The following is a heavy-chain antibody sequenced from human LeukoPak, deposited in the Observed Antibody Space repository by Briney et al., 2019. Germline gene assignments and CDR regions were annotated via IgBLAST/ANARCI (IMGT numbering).Heavy chain of an antibody. CDR2: IIPIFGTA. J-gene: IGHJ4*02. D-gene: IGHD3-22*01. Sequence: SVKVSCTASGGTFSSYAISWVRQAPGQGLEWMGGIIPIFGTANYAQKFQGRVTITADESTSTAYMELSSLRSEDTAVYYCARDNLYYYDSSGYYPYYFDYWGQGTLVTVSS. CDR1: GGTFSSYA. V-gene: IGHV1-69*13. CDR3: ARDNLYYYDSSGYYPYYFDY.